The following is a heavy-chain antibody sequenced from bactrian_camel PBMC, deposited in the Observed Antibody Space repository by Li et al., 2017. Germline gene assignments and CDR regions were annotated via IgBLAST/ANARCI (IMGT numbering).Heavy chain of an antibody. V-gene: IGHV3S1*01. CDR2: IYNGGVST. D-gene: IGHD3*01. J-gene: IGHJ4*01. CDR1: TYGCCC. Sequence: QLVESGGGSVQAGGSLKLSCVITYGCCCVGWLRQYPGKDREGVAFIYNGGVSTYYDDSVKGRFTISHDSAKKTLYLQMNSLKPEDTAMYYCAADRTCASLKSGTIDSRSQGTQVTVS.